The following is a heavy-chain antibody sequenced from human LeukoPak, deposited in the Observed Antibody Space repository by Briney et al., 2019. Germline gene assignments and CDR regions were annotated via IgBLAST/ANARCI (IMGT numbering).Heavy chain of an antibody. D-gene: IGHD3-9*01. CDR3: ARVRRYFDWELNWFDP. J-gene: IGHJ5*02. V-gene: IGHV1-69*13. CDR2: IIPIFGTA. CDR1: GGTFISYA. Sequence: SVTVSCKASGGTFISYAISWVRQAPGQGLEWMGGIIPIFGTANYAQKFQGRVTITADESTSTAYMELSSLRSEDTAVYYCARVRRYFDWELNWFDPWGQGTLVTVSS.